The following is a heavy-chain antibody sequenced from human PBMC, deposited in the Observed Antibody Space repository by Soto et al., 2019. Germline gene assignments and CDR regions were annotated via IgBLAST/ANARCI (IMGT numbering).Heavy chain of an antibody. D-gene: IGHD3-22*01. Sequence: SSETLSLTCAVYGGSFSGYYWSWFRQPSGKGLEWIGGINHSGSTNYNPSLKSRVTISVDTSKNQFSLKLSSVTAADMAVYYCASAPPYYDSSGYYPSYYYYYGMDVWGQGTTVTVSS. CDR3: ASAPPYYDSSGYYPSYYYYYGMDV. J-gene: IGHJ6*02. CDR1: GGSFSGYY. CDR2: INHSGST. V-gene: IGHV4-34*01.